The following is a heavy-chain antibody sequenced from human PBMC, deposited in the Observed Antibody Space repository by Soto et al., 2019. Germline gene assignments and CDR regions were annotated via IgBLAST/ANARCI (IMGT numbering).Heavy chain of an antibody. V-gene: IGHV4-39*01. D-gene: IGHD3-22*01. Sequence: SETLSLTCTVSGGSISGSSYYWGWIRQPPGKGLEWIGSIYYSGSTYYNPSLKSRVTISVDTSKNQFSLKLSSVTAADTAVYYCARARYGYYDSSGYRFPWFDYWGQGTLVTVSS. CDR3: ARARYGYYDSSGYRFPWFDY. J-gene: IGHJ4*02. CDR2: IYYSGST. CDR1: GGSISGSSYY.